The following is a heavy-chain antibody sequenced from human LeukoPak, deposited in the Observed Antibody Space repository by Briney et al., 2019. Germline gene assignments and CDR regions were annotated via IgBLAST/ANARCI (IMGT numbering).Heavy chain of an antibody. CDR2: ISYGGSI. D-gene: IGHD3-22*01. CDR1: GGSMSSYY. J-gene: IGHJ4*02. CDR3: ARESTDRDSSGYV. Sequence: SETLSLTCTVSGGSMSSYYWSWIRQPPGKGLEWIGFISYGGSINYNPSLNSRVTISLDTSTHQFSLKLSSVTAADTAIYYCARESTDRDSSGYVWGQGALVTVSS. V-gene: IGHV4-59*01.